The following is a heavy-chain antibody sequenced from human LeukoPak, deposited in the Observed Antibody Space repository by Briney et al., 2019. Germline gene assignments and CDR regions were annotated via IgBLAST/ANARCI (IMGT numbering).Heavy chain of an antibody. D-gene: IGHD3-22*01. V-gene: IGHV3-48*03. CDR2: ISSSGTTT. CDR3: TTLTVDSNFDY. J-gene: IGHJ4*02. CDR1: GYSFRVYK. Sequence: PGGSLRLSCADSGYSFRVYKMHWVRQAPGKGLEWISDISSSGTTTYYADSVKGRFTISRDNAKNSLYLQMNSLRAEDTAVYYCTTLTVDSNFDYWGQGTLVTVSS.